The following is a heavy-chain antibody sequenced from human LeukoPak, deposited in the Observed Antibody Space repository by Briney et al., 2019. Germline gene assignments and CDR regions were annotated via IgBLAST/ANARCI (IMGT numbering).Heavy chain of an antibody. Sequence: PSETLSLTCTVSGGSISSYYWSWIRQPPGKGLEWNGYIYYSGSTNYNPSLKSRVTISVDTSKNQFSLKLSSVTAADTAVYYCARQIAVAGEFDPWGQGTLVTVS. D-gene: IGHD6-19*01. J-gene: IGHJ5*02. CDR2: IYYSGST. CDR1: GGSISSYY. V-gene: IGHV4-59*08. CDR3: ARQIAVAGEFDP.